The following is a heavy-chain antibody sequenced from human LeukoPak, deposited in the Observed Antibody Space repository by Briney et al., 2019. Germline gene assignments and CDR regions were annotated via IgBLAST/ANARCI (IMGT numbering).Heavy chain of an antibody. Sequence: GGSLRLSCAASGFTFSSYAMSWVRQAPGKGLEWVSAISGSGGSTYYADSVKGRFTISRDNSKNTLYLQMNSLRAEDTAVYYCARTGWGNYYDSSGYHFYFDYWGQGTLVTVSS. J-gene: IGHJ4*02. D-gene: IGHD3-22*01. V-gene: IGHV3-23*01. CDR3: ARTGWGNYYDSSGYHFYFDY. CDR1: GFTFSSYA. CDR2: ISGSGGST.